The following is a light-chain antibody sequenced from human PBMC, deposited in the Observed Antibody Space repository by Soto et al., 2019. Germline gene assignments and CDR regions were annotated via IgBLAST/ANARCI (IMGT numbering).Light chain of an antibody. CDR3: MQALQTPPVT. J-gene: IGKJ4*01. V-gene: IGKV1-17*01. Sequence: DIQMTQSPSSLSASVGDRVTITCRASQGIRNDLGWYQQKPGKAPKRLIYAASSLQSGVPSRFSGSGSGTDFTLKISRVEAEDVGVYYCMQALQTPPVTFGGGTKVEIK. CDR2: AAS. CDR1: QGIRND.